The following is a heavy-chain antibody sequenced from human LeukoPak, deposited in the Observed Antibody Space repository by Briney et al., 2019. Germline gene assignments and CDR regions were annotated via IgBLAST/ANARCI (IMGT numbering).Heavy chain of an antibody. CDR3: ARDGEDIVVVPAATDNWFDP. CDR2: MNPNSGNT. J-gene: IGHJ5*02. V-gene: IGHV1-8*01. Sequence: ASVKVSCKASGYTFTSYDINWVRQATGQGLEWMGWMNPNSGNTGYAQKFQGRVTMTRNTSISTAYMELSSLRSEDTAVYYCARDGEDIVVVPAATDNWFDPWGQGTLVTVSS. CDR1: GYTFTSYD. D-gene: IGHD2-2*01.